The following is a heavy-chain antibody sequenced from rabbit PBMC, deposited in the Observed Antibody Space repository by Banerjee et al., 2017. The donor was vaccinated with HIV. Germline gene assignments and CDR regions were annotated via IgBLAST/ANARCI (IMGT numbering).Heavy chain of an antibody. V-gene: IGHV1S40*01. Sequence: LEESGGDLVKPGGTLTLTCKASGIDFSSYYYMCWVRQAPGKRPEWIACIYNGDGSTYYASWAKGRFTISKTSSTTVTLQMTSLTAADTATYFCARDLAGVTGWNFGLWGPGTLVTVS. D-gene: IGHD4-1*01. CDR2: IYNGDGST. J-gene: IGHJ4*01. CDR1: GIDFSSYYY. CDR3: ARDLAGVTGWNFGL.